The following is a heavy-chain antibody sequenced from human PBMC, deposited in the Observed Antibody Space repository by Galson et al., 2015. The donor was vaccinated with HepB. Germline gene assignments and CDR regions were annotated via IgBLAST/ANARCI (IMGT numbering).Heavy chain of an antibody. D-gene: IGHD6-19*01. J-gene: IGHJ5*02. CDR3: AREAPVAGTDNWSAP. Sequence: SVKVSCKASGYTFTSYDINWVRQAPGQGLEWMGWMNPNSGNTGYAQKFQGRVTMTRNTSISTAYMELSSLRSEDTAVYYCAREAPVAGTDNWSAPCAQGTLVTVSS. CDR2: MNPNSGNT. CDR1: GYTFTSYD. V-gene: IGHV1-8*01.